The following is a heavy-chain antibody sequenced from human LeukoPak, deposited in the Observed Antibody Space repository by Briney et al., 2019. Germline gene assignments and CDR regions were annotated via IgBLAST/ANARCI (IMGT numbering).Heavy chain of an antibody. Sequence: ASVKVSCKASGYTFTSYYMHWVRQAPGQGLEWMGIINPSGGSTSYAQKFQGRVTMTRDTSTSTVYMELSSLRSEDTAVSYCARDLAARTYCGGDCSSGISNHWGQGTLVTVSS. CDR3: ARDLAARTYCGGDCSSGISNH. CDR2: INPSGGST. J-gene: IGHJ5*02. CDR1: GYTFTSYY. V-gene: IGHV1-46*01. D-gene: IGHD2-21*02.